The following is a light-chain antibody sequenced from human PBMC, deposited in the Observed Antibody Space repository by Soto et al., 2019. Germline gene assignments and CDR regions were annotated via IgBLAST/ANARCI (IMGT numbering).Light chain of an antibody. Sequence: DIVMTQSPLSLPVTPGEPASISCRSSQSLLHSNGYNYLDWYLQKPGQSPQLLIFLTSNRYSGVPDRLSGSGSGTDFTLKISRVEAEDVGVYYCMQALQTPRTFGQGTKLEIK. CDR2: LTS. J-gene: IGKJ2*02. CDR1: QSLLHSNGYNY. CDR3: MQALQTPRT. V-gene: IGKV2-28*01.